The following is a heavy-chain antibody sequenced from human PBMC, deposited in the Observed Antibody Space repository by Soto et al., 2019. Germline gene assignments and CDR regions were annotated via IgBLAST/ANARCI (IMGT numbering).Heavy chain of an antibody. D-gene: IGHD2-15*01. Sequence: QVQLVQSGAEVKKPGASVKVSCKASGYTFTSYAMHWVRQAPGQRLEWMGGINAGNGNTKYSQKFQGRVTITRDTSASTAYMELSSLRSEDTAVYYCARDSRVVVVADTLDYWGQGTLVTVSS. CDR2: INAGNGNT. CDR1: GYTFTSYA. CDR3: ARDSRVVVVADTLDY. J-gene: IGHJ4*02. V-gene: IGHV1-3*01.